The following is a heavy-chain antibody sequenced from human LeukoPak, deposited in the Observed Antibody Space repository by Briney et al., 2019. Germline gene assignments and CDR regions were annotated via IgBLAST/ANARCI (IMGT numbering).Heavy chain of an antibody. V-gene: IGHV4-30-2*01. D-gene: IGHD3-10*01. Sequence: PSETLSLTCAVSGGSISSGGYSWSWIRQPPGKGLEWIGYIYHSGSTYYNPSLKSRVTISVDRSKNQFSLKLSSVTAADTAVYYCARGSGYYGSGSVDYWGQGTLATVSS. CDR2: IYHSGST. CDR1: GGSISSGGYS. J-gene: IGHJ4*02. CDR3: ARGSGYYGSGSVDY.